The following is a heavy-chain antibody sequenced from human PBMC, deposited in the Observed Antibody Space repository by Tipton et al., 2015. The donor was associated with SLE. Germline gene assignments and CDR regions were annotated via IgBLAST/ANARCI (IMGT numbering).Heavy chain of an antibody. CDR3: ARDKSRRDGYNV. D-gene: IGHD5-24*01. V-gene: IGHV4-61*09. J-gene: IGHJ4*02. Sequence: TLSLTCTVSGDSINSGSYYWTWIRQPAGKGLEWIGHIYSSGSTNYNPSLSSRVTGSLDASKNQFSLKLTSVTAADTAVYFCARDKSRRDGYNVWGQGALLPVS. CDR2: IYSSGST. CDR1: GDSINSGSYY.